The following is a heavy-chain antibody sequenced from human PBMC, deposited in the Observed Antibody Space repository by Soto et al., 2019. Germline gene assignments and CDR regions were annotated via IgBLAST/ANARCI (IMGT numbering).Heavy chain of an antibody. V-gene: IGHV3-23*01. CDR2: ISGSGDST. Sequence: EVQLLESGGGLVQPGGSLRLSCAASGFTFSSYAMRWVRQAPGKGLEWVSAISGSGDSTYDADSVKGRFTISRDNSKNTLYVQMTSLRAADTAVYYCARPGSGSDYDYWGQGTLGTVSS. D-gene: IGHD1-26*01. J-gene: IGHJ4*02. CDR1: GFTFSSYA. CDR3: ARPGSGSDYDY.